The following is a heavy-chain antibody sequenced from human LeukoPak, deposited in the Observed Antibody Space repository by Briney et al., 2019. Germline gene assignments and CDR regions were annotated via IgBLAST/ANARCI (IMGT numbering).Heavy chain of an antibody. J-gene: IGHJ4*02. CDR2: ISYDGSNK. Sequence: PGRSLRLSCAASGFTFSSYGMPWVRQAPGKGLEWVAVISYDGSNKYYADSVKGRFTISRDNSKNTLYLQMNSLIAEDTAVYYCAKDGSSSSFDYWGQGTLVTVSS. CDR3: AKDGSSSSFDY. V-gene: IGHV3-30*18. D-gene: IGHD6-13*01. CDR1: GFTFSSYG.